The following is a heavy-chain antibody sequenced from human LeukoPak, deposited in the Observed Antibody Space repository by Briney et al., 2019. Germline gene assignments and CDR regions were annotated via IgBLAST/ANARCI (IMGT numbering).Heavy chain of an antibody. V-gene: IGHV4-59*01. CDR3: ARDPYDGMDV. CDR1: GVSISSDY. Sequence: SETLSLTCTVSGVSISSDYWSWIRQPPGKGLKWIGYIYYSGSTNYTTSLNSRVTLSVDTSKTQFSLKLSSVTAADTAVYYCARDPYDGMDVWGQGTTVTVSS. J-gene: IGHJ6*02. CDR2: IYYSGST.